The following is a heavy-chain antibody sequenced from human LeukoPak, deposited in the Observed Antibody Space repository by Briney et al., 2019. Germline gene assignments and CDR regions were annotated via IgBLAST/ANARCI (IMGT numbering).Heavy chain of an antibody. V-gene: IGHV3-21*01. CDR2: ISSTGSFI. CDR3: ARRGASWYHYYFDY. D-gene: IGHD6-13*01. CDR1: GFTFSTYT. J-gene: IGHJ4*02. Sequence: PGGSLRLSCAASGFTFSTYTMKWVRQAPGKGLEWVSSISSTGSFIYYGDSVKGRFTISRDNAKNSLYLQMNSLRAEDTAVYYCARRGASWYHYYFDYWGQGTLVTVSS.